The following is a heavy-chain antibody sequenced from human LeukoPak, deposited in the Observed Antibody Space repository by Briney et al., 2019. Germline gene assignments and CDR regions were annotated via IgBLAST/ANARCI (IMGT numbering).Heavy chain of an antibody. Sequence: GASVKVSCKASGYTFTSYGISWVRQAPGQGLEWMGWISAYNGNTNYAQKLQGRVTMTTDTSTSTAYMELRSLRSDDTAVYYCAKFLRPVLRFLEWLSLDFDYWGQGTLVTVSS. V-gene: IGHV1-18*01. CDR2: ISAYNGNT. D-gene: IGHD3-3*01. CDR1: GYTFTSYG. CDR3: AKFLRPVLRFLEWLSLDFDY. J-gene: IGHJ4*02.